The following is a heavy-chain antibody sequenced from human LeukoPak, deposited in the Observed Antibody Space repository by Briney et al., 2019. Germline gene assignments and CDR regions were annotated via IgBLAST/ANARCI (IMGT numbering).Heavy chain of an antibody. CDR3: ARDLGYCSSTSCYPLY. D-gene: IGHD2-2*01. CDR1: GFTFSNYA. V-gene: IGHV3-30*04. Sequence: PGRSLRLSCAASGFTFSNYAMHWVRQAPGKGLEWVAVVSYDGSNKYYADSVKGRFTISRDNSKNTLYLQMHSLRPEDTAVYYCARDLGYCSSTSCYPLYCGQGTLVTVSS. J-gene: IGHJ4*01. CDR2: VSYDGSNK.